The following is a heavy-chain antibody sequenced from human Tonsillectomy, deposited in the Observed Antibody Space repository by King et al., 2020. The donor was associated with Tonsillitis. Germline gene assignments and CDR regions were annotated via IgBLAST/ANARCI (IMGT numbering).Heavy chain of an antibody. J-gene: IGHJ4*02. V-gene: IGHV3-23*04. CDR3: AKVRTGGLGVCFDH. CDR2: ITGTGGTT. Sequence: VQLVESGGGLVQPEGSLRLSCAASGFTFNKYGMSWVRQAPGKGLEWVSFITGTGGTTYYADSVKGRFTLSRDNSKNTVYLQMDRLTVEDTAVYYCAKVRTGGLGVCFDHWGQGALVTVSS. D-gene: IGHD2-8*02. CDR1: GFTFNKYG.